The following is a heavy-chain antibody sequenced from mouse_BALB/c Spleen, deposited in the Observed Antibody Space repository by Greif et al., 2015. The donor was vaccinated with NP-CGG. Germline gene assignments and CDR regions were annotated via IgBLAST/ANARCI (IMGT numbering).Heavy chain of an antibody. CDR1: GYTFSSYW. V-gene: IGHV1-9*01. J-gene: IGHJ4*01. CDR2: ILPGSGST. D-gene: IGHD1-2*01. Sequence: QVQLQQSGAELMKPGASVKISCKATGYTFSSYWIEWVKQRPGHGLEWIGEILPGSGSTNYNEKFKGKATFTADTSSNTAYMQLSSLTSEDSAVYYCARPITTATYYAMDYWGQGTSVTVSS. CDR3: ARPITTATYYAMDY.